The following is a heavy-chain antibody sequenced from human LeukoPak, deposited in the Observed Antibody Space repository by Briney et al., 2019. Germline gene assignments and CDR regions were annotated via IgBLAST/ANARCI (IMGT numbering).Heavy chain of an antibody. Sequence: GGSLRLSCAASGFTFSSYSMNWVRQAPGKGLEWVSYISSSSTIYYADSVKGRFTISRDNAKNSLYLQMNSLRAEDTAVCYCARDHSGYGDPYWGQGTLVTVSS. V-gene: IGHV3-48*04. D-gene: IGHD4-17*01. CDR2: ISSSSTI. CDR3: ARDHSGYGDPY. CDR1: GFTFSSYS. J-gene: IGHJ4*02.